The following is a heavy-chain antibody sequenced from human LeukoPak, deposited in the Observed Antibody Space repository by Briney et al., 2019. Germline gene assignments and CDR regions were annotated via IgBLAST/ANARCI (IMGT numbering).Heavy chain of an antibody. J-gene: IGHJ6*04. CDR2: INSEGSST. V-gene: IGHV3-74*01. CDR1: GFTFSSYW. Sequence: GGSLRLSCAASGFTFSSYWIHWVRQARGKGLVWVSRINSEGSSTSYADSVKGRFTISRDNAKNSLYLQMNSLRAEDTAVYYCAELGITMIGGVWGKGTTVTISS. D-gene: IGHD3-10*02. CDR3: AELGITMIGGV.